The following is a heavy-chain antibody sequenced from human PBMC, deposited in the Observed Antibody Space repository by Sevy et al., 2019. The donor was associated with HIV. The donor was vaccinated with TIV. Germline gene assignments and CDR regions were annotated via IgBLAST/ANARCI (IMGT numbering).Heavy chain of an antibody. CDR3: ARDLARYNWNVVPFDY. D-gene: IGHD1-20*01. V-gene: IGHV3-74*01. Sequence: VGSLRLSCTASGFTFSSYWMHWVRQPPGKGLVWVSRIDSDGSSTTYADSVKGRFTISRDNAKNTLHLQMNSVRAEDTAVYCCARDLARYNWNVVPFDYWGQGTLVTVSS. CDR2: IDSDGSST. J-gene: IGHJ4*02. CDR1: GFTFSSYW.